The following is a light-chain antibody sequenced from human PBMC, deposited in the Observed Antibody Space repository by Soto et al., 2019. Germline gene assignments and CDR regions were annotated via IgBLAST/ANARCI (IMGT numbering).Light chain of an antibody. CDR2: AAS. Sequence: DIQMTQSPSSLSASVGDRVIITCRASQSISSYLNWYQQRPGKAPKLLISAASSLQSGVPSRFSDSGSGTDFTLTISSLQPEDFATYCCLQIYSTPYTFGQGTKLEIK. J-gene: IGKJ2*01. CDR3: LQIYSTPYT. CDR1: QSISSY. V-gene: IGKV1-39*01.